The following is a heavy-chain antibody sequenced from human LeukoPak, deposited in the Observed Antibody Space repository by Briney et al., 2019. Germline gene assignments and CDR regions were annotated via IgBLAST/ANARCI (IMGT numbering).Heavy chain of an antibody. Sequence: SETLSLTCTVSGGSIPISTYYWGWVRQPPGKGLEWIGSIYYSGTTKYNPSLKSRVTISVDNSNNKFSLRLSSVTAADTALYYCARGLRYSSSWYGYWGQGTLVTVSS. V-gene: IGHV4-39*07. CDR2: IYYSGTT. D-gene: IGHD6-13*01. CDR1: GGSIPISTYY. J-gene: IGHJ4*02. CDR3: ARGLRYSSSWYGY.